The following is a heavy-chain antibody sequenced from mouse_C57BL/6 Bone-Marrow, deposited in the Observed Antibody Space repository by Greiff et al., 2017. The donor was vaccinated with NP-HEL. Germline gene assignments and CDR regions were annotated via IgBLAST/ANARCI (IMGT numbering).Heavy chain of an antibody. V-gene: IGHV1-64*01. CDR1: GYTFTSYW. CDR3: YYYGSSYERDY. Sequence: QVQLQQPGAELVKPGASVKLSCKASGYTFTSYWMHWVKQRPGQGLEWIGMIHPNSGSTNYNEKFKSKATLTVDKSSSTAYMQLSSLTSEDSAVYYCYYYGSSYERDYWGQGTTLTVSS. J-gene: IGHJ2*01. D-gene: IGHD1-1*01. CDR2: IHPNSGST.